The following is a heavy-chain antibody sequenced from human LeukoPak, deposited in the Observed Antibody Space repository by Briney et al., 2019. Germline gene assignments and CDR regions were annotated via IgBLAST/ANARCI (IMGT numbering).Heavy chain of an antibody. CDR3: ATVAPGDLFDS. CDR1: GSTLTEFS. D-gene: IGHD7-27*01. J-gene: IGHJ4*02. CDR2: FVPEDGET. V-gene: IGHV1-24*01. Sequence: ASVKVSCKVSGSTLTEFSIHWVRLAPGKGLEWMGGFVPEDGETIYAQNFQGRVTMTEDTSTDTAYMELSSLTSEDTAMYYCATVAPGDLFDSWGQGTLVTVSS.